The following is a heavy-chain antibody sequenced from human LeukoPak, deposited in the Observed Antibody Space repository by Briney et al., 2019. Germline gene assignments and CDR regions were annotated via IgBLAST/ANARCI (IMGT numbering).Heavy chain of an antibody. CDR2: IHGGGST. Sequence: SETLSLTCTVSGASLNNYYWSWIRQPAGKGLEWIGRIHGGGSTNYNPSLKSRVTVSIDTSKNQFSLKLSSMTAADTAVYYCARDLASPPYNWFDPWGQGTLVTVSS. D-gene: IGHD3-3*02. CDR3: ARDLASPPYNWFDP. V-gene: IGHV4-4*07. CDR1: GASLNNYY. J-gene: IGHJ5*02.